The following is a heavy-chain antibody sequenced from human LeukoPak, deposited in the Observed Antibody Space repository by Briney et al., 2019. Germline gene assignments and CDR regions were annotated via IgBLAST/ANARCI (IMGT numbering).Heavy chain of an antibody. D-gene: IGHD6-19*01. CDR2: INHSGST. CDR3: ARGGGIAVDEAIDY. CDR1: GGSFSGYY. V-gene: IGHV4-34*01. J-gene: IGHJ4*02. Sequence: SETLSLTCAVYGGSFSGYYWSWIRQPPGKGLEWIGEINHSGSTNYNPSLKSRVTISVDTSKNQFSLKLSSVTAADTAVYYCARGGGIAVDEAIDYWGQGTLVTVSS.